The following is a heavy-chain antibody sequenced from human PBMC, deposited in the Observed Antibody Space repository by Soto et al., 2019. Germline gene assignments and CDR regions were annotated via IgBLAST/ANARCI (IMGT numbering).Heavy chain of an antibody. Sequence: QVQLVQSGAEVKKPGASVKVSCKASGYTFTSYYMHWVRQAPGQGLEWMGIINPSGGSTSYAQKFQGRVTMTRDTSTSTGYMELSSLRSEDTAVYYCARVDTPRELHYDGWGQGTLVTVSS. D-gene: IGHD1-26*01. CDR2: INPSGGST. CDR3: ARVDTPRELHYDG. V-gene: IGHV1-46*01. CDR1: GYTFTSYY. J-gene: IGHJ4*02.